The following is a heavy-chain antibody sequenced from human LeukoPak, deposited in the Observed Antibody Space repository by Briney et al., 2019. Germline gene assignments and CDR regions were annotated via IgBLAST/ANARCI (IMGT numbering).Heavy chain of an antibody. CDR3: AKGYSNPSHFDY. CDR2: ISRSGDNP. Sequence: GGSLRLSCAASGFSFNSYAMSWVRQAPGRGLEWVSTISRSGDNPYYADSVKGRFTISRDNSKGTLYLQMNNLRVEDTAVYFCAKGYSNPSHFDYWGQGTLVAVSS. V-gene: IGHV3-23*01. CDR1: GFSFNSYA. D-gene: IGHD4-11*01. J-gene: IGHJ4*02.